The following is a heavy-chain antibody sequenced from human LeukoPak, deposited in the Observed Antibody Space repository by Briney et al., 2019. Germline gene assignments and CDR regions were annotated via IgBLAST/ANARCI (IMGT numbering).Heavy chain of an antibody. J-gene: IGHJ3*02. CDR2: IIPIFGTA. CDR1: GGTFSSYA. CDR3: ARGLGIRGDAFDI. Sequence: SVNVSCKASGGTFSSYAISWVRQAPGQGLEWMGGIIPIFGTANYAQKFQGRVTITADESTSTAYMELSSLRSEDTAVYYCARGLGIRGDAFDIWGQGTMVTVSS. V-gene: IGHV1-69*13. D-gene: IGHD7-27*01.